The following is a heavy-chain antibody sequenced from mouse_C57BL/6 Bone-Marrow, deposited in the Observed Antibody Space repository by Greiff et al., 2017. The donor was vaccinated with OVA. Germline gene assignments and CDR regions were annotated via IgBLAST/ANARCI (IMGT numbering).Heavy chain of an antibody. V-gene: IGHV1-55*01. CDR2: IYPGSGST. J-gene: IGHJ2*01. CDR3: ARIPAYFDD. CDR1: GYTFTSYW. Sequence: QLKQPGAELVKPGASVKMSCKASGYTFTSYWITWVKQRPGQGLEWIGDIYPGSGSTNYNEKFKSKATLTVDTSPSTAYMQLSSLTSEDSAVYYCARIPAYFDDWGQGTTLTVSS.